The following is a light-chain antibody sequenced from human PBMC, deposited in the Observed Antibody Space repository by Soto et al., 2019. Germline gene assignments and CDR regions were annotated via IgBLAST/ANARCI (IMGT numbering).Light chain of an antibody. CDR3: CSYTGSIWV. CDR2: EVA. V-gene: IGLV2-14*03. J-gene: IGLJ3*02. Sequence: QSALTQPASVSGSPGQSITISCTGTNSDVGAYPYVSWYQQHPGNAPKLLIYEVADRPSGVSDRFSGSKSGNTASLTISALQAEDEAVYYCCSYTGSIWVFGGGTKLTVL. CDR1: NSDVGAYPY.